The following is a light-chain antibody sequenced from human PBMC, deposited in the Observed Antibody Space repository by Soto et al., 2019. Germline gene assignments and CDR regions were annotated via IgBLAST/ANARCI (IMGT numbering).Light chain of an antibody. CDR1: QSVTSNY. CDR3: QQRSNWPPSIS. V-gene: IGKV3D-20*02. J-gene: IGKJ5*01. Sequence: IVLTHSPGTLSLSPCERATLSFSASQSVTSNYLAWYQQKPGQAPRLLIYDASDRATGIPARFSGSGSGTDFALTISSLEPEDFAVYYCQQRSNWPPSISFGQGTRLEIK. CDR2: DAS.